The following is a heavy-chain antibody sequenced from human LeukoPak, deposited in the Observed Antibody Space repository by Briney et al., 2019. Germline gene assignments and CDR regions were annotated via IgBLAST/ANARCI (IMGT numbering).Heavy chain of an antibody. CDR3: ARASIYYDILTGYYRGSATFDY. CDR1: GGSISSSNW. J-gene: IGHJ4*02. D-gene: IGHD3-9*01. CDR2: IYHSGST. Sequence: PSETLSLTCAVSGGSISSSNWWSWVRQPPGKGLEWIGEIYHSGSTNYNPSLKSRVTISVDKSKNQFSLKLSSVTAADTAVYYCARASIYYDILTGYYRGSATFDYWGQGTLVTVSS. V-gene: IGHV4-4*02.